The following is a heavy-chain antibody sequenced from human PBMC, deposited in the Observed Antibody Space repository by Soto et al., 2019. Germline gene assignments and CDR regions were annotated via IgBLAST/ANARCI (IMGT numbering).Heavy chain of an antibody. CDR2: IIPILGIA. CDR3: ARERAYCSSTSCYVRAYYYYMDV. CDR1: GGTFSSYT. V-gene: IGHV1-69*08. Sequence: QVQLVQSGAEVKKPGSSVKVSCKASGGTFSSYTISWVRQAPGQGREWMGRIIPILGIANYAQKFQGRVTITADKSTSTAYREMSRMRSEGTAVYYCARERAYCSSTSCYVRAYYYYMDVWGKGTTVTVSS. D-gene: IGHD2-2*01. J-gene: IGHJ6*03.